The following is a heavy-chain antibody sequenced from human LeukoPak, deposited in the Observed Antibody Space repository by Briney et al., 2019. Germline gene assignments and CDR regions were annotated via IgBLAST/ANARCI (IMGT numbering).Heavy chain of an antibody. CDR3: ARGWKYRNGYTVTELGSGYFDY. V-gene: IGHV4-59*01. D-gene: IGHD5-18*01. CDR1: GGSISSYY. J-gene: IGHJ4*02. Sequence: SETLSLTCSVSGGSISSYYWNWIRQPPGKGLEWIGYIYYSGRTNYSPSLKSRVTISVDTSKNQFSLKLRSVTAADTAVYYCARGWKYRNGYTVTELGSGYFDYWGQGTLVTVSS. CDR2: IYYSGRT.